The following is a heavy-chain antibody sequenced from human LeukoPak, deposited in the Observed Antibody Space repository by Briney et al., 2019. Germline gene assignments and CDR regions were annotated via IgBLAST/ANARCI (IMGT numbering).Heavy chain of an antibody. CDR2: ISYSGST. Sequence: SETLSLTCSVSGDSISNYYWSWIRQPPGKGLEWIGYISYSGSTNYKPSLKSRVSISVDTSKNQFSLKVSSVTAADTAVYFCAREYSYGYHYFDYWGQGTLVIVSS. D-gene: IGHD5-18*01. V-gene: IGHV4-59*01. CDR1: GDSISNYY. CDR3: AREYSYGYHYFDY. J-gene: IGHJ4*02.